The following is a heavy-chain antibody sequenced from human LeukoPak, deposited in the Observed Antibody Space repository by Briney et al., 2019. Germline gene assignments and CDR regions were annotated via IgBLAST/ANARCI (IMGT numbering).Heavy chain of an antibody. Sequence: PGESLKISCQGSGYRFSNYWIGWVRQMPGKGLEWLGTIYPDGSDTKYSPSFQGQVTISADKSISTAYSQWSSLKASDTAMYYCARHFRHRYGDYQYYYMDVWGKGTMVTVSS. V-gene: IGHV5-51*01. CDR2: IYPDGSDT. J-gene: IGHJ6*03. CDR1: GYRFSNYW. D-gene: IGHD4-17*01. CDR3: ARHFRHRYGDYQYYYMDV.